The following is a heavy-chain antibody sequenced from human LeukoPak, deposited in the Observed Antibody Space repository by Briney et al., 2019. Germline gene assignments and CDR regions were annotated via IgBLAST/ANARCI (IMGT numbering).Heavy chain of an antibody. CDR1: GGSISSYY. CDR3: AGIPTVTNPFDY. CDR2: IYPSGST. Sequence: SETLSLTCTVSGGSISSYYWSWIRRPAGKGLEWIGRIYPSGSTNYNPSLKSRVTMSVDTSRNQFSLKLSSVTAADTAVYYCAGIPTVTNPFDYWGQGILVTVSS. J-gene: IGHJ4*02. V-gene: IGHV4-4*07. D-gene: IGHD4-17*01.